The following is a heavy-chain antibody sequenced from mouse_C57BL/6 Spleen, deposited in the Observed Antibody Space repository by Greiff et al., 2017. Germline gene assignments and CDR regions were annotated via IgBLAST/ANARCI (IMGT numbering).Heavy chain of an antibody. J-gene: IGHJ1*03. CDR1: GYSFTGYY. Sequence: VQLKESGPELVKPGASVKISCKASGYSFTGYYMNWVKQSPEKSLEWIGEINPSTGGTPYNQKFKAKATLTVDKSSSTAYMQLKSLTSEDSAVYYCARPGSSYGWYFDVWGTGTTVTVSS. V-gene: IGHV1-42*01. CDR2: INPSTGGT. D-gene: IGHD1-1*01. CDR3: ARPGSSYGWYFDV.